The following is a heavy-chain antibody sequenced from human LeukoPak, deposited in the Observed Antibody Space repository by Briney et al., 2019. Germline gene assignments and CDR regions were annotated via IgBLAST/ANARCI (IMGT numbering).Heavy chain of an antibody. V-gene: IGHV4-38-2*02. J-gene: IGHJ5*02. Sequence: PSETLSLTCTVSGYSISSGYYWGWIRQPPGKGLEWIGSIYHSESTYYNPSLKSRVTISVDTSKNQFSLKLSSVTAADTAVYYCAREGIMITFGGVNVPLHWFDPWGQGTLVTVSS. CDR1: GYSISSGYY. CDR2: IYHSEST. CDR3: AREGIMITFGGVNVPLHWFDP. D-gene: IGHD3-16*02.